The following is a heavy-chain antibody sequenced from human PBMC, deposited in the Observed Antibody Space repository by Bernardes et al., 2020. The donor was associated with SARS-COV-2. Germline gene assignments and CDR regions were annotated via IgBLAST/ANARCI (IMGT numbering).Heavy chain of an antibody. CDR2: IYPDDSDT. J-gene: IGHJ6*02. V-gene: IGHV5-51*01. CDR1: GYTFTNHW. CDR3: ARSDRDRMFGPGV. Sequence: GESLKISCEAYGYTFTNHWIGWVRQMPGKGLEWVGIIYPDDSDTRYSPSFNGQVTISVDKSINTVFLQWNTLRASDTAMYYCARSDRDRMFGPGVWGQGTMVTVSS. D-gene: IGHD3-3*02.